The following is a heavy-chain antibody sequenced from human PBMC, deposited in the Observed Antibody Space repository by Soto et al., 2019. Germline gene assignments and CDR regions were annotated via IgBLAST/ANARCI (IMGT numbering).Heavy chain of an antibody. CDR2: IYYSGST. CDR1: GGSISSGDYY. V-gene: IGHV4-30-4*01. Sequence: QVQLQESGPGLVKPSQTLSLTCTVSGGSISSGDYYWSWIRQPPGKGLEWIGYIYYSGSTYYNPSLKSRVTISVDTSKNQFSLKLSSVTAADTVVYYCARDPEMAGSRYGMDVWGQGTTVTVSS. CDR3: ARDPEMAGSRYGMDV. J-gene: IGHJ6*02.